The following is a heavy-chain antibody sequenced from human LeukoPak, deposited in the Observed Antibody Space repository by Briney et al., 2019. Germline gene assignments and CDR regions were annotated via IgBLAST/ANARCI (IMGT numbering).Heavy chain of an antibody. CDR1: GYTFTSYD. CDR3: ARGYGYQLLDYYMDV. CDR2: MNPNSGNT. Sequence: ASVKVSCKASGYTFTSYDINWVRQATGQGLEWMGWMNPNSGNTGYAQKFQGRVTITRNTSISTPYMELSSLRSEDTAVYYCARGYGYQLLDYYMDVWGKGTTVTVSS. D-gene: IGHD2-2*01. J-gene: IGHJ6*03. V-gene: IGHV1-8*03.